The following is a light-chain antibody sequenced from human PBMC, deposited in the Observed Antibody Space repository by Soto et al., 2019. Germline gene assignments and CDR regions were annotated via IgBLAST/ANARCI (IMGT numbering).Light chain of an antibody. V-gene: IGKV2-30*02. Sequence: DVAMTQSPLSLPVTLGQPASISCRSSQRLVHGYGSTRVAWFQQRPGKSPRRLICRVSERDSWVPDRFSGSGSDTDFTLKISRVEAEDVGVYYCMQGSHRPPTFGQGTKVDI. CDR2: RVS. CDR1: QRLVHGYGSTR. CDR3: MQGSHRPPT. J-gene: IGKJ1*01.